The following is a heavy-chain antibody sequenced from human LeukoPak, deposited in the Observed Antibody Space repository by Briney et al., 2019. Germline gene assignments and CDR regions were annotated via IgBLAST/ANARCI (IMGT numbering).Heavy chain of an antibody. J-gene: IGHJ4*02. D-gene: IGHD3-22*01. CDR1: GGSISSHY. Sequence: PSETLSLTCTVSGGSISSHYWSWIRQPPGKGLEWIGYIYYSGSTNYNPSLKSRVTISVDTSKNQFSLKLSSVTAADTAVYYCARVVGTYDSSGYYYPSYFDYWGQGTLVTVFS. CDR2: IYYSGST. CDR3: ARVVGTYDSSGYYYPSYFDY. V-gene: IGHV4-59*11.